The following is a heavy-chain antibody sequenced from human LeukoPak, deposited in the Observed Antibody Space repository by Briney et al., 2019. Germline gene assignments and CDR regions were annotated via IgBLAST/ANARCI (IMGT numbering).Heavy chain of an antibody. CDR1: GYTFTGYY. D-gene: IGHD6-19*01. Sequence: GASVKVSCKASGYTFTGYYMHWVRRAPGQGLEWMGWINPNSGGTNYAQKFQGRVTMTRDTSISTAYMELSRLRSDDTAVYYCASGISAAVAGADAFDIWGQGTMVTVSS. CDR2: INPNSGGT. CDR3: ASGISAAVAGADAFDI. V-gene: IGHV1-2*02. J-gene: IGHJ3*02.